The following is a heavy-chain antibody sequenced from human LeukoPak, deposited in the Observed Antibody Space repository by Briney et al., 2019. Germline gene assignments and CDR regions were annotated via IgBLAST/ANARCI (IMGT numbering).Heavy chain of an antibody. Sequence: PGGSLRLSCAASGFTFSTYWMSWVRQAPGKGLEWVANIKEDGTEQYYVDSVRGRFTISKDNAKNSLYLQMNSLRAEDTAVYYCAWLPLTRAFDIYGQGTMVTVSS. V-gene: IGHV3-7*03. CDR2: IKEDGTEQ. J-gene: IGHJ3*02. CDR3: AWLPLTRAFDI. CDR1: GFTFSTYW. D-gene: IGHD5-12*01.